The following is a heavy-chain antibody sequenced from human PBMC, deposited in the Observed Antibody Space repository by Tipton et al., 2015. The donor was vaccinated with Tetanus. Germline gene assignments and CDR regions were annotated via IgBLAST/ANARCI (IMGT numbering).Heavy chain of an antibody. J-gene: IGHJ5*02. Sequence: GLVKPSETLSLTCTVSGDSINSGHHYWGWIRQVPGKGLEWIGSIYYTGSITYSPSLKSRVSISVDTSKNEFSLRLNSVTAADTATYYCARNSTSSPWFDPWGQGTLVTVSS. CDR1: GDSINSGHHY. CDR2: IYYTGSI. CDR3: ARNSTSSPWFDP. V-gene: IGHV4-39*01. D-gene: IGHD2/OR15-2a*01.